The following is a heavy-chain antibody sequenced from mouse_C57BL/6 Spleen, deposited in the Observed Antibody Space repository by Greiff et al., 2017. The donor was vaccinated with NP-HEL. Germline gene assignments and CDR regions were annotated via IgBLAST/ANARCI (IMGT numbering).Heavy chain of an antibody. D-gene: IGHD1-2*01. V-gene: IGHV1-69*01. J-gene: IGHJ3*01. CDR1: GYTFTSYW. CDR2: IDPSDSYT. Sequence: QVQLKQPGAELVMPGASVKLSCKASGYTFTSYWMHWVKQRPGQGLEWIGEIDPSDSYTNYNQKFKGKSTLTVDKSSSTAYMQLSSLTSEDSAVYYCAIYYGYRFAYWGQGTLVTVSA. CDR3: AIYYGYRFAY.